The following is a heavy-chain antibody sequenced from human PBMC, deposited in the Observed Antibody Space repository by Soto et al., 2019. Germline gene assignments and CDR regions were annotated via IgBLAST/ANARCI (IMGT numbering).Heavy chain of an antibody. D-gene: IGHD3-22*01. CDR2: IYHSGTT. CDR3: ARHDYYDNSGYSTAYFDY. V-gene: IGHV4-38-2*01. CDR1: GYSISSGYC. J-gene: IGHJ4*02. Sequence: PSETLSLTCAVSGYSISSGYCWGWIRQPPGKGLEWIGNIYHSGTTYYNPSLKSRVTISVDTSMNQFSLKLSSVTAADTAVYYCARHDYYDNSGYSTAYFDYWGQGTLVTVSS.